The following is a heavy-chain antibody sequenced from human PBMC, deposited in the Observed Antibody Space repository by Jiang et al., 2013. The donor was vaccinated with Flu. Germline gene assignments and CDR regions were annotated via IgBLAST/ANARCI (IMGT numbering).Heavy chain of an antibody. V-gene: IGHV4-39*02. CDR2: IYYSGST. D-gene: IGHD2-8*01. J-gene: IGHJ3*01. CDR1: GGSISSSSYY. CDR3: ARDLRVYGLPGPP. Sequence: GPGLVKPSETLSLTCTVSGGSISSSSYYWGWIRQPPGKGLEWIGSIYYSGSTYYNPSLKSRVTISVDTSKNQFSLKLSSVTAADTAVYYCARDLRVYGLPGPPWGQGTMVTVSS.